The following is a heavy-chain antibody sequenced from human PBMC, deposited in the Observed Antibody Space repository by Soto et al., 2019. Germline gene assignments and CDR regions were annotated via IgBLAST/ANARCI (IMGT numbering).Heavy chain of an antibody. Sequence: QVQLVQSGAEVQKPESSVKVSCKAPGGTFSTYAISWVRQAPGQGLEWMGGIIPMFGTANYAQRFQDRVTITADESTNTVYMELSSLRSEDTAVYFCASGIKLWLRRINNGYSGGGQGTLVTVSS. CDR1: GGTFSTYA. V-gene: IGHV1-69*12. J-gene: IGHJ4*02. CDR3: ASGIKLWLRRINNGYSG. CDR2: IIPMFGTA. D-gene: IGHD5-12*01.